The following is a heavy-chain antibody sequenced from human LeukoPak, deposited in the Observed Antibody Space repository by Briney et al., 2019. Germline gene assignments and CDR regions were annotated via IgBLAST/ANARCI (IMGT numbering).Heavy chain of an antibody. V-gene: IGHV4-59*01. J-gene: IGHJ6*02. CDR1: GGSISSYY. Sequence: TSETLSLTCTVSGGSISSYYWSWIRQPPGKGLEWIGYIYYSGSTNYNPSLKSRVTISVDTSKNQFSLKLSSVTAADTAVYYCARDLDDMDVWGQGTTVTVSS. CDR3: ARDLDDMDV. CDR2: IYYSGST.